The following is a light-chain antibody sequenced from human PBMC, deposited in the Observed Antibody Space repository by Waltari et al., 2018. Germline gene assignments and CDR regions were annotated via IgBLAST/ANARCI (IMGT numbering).Light chain of an antibody. CDR1: KLGDKY. J-gene: IGLJ2*01. Sequence: SYELTQPPSVSVSPGQTANIYRSGNKLGDKYVCWYHQKPGQSPVLVIYQDVKRPSGIPERFSGSNSGNTATLTISGTQAMDEADYYCQTWDSTYVVFGGGTTLTVL. V-gene: IGLV3-1*01. CDR3: QTWDSTYVV. CDR2: QDV.